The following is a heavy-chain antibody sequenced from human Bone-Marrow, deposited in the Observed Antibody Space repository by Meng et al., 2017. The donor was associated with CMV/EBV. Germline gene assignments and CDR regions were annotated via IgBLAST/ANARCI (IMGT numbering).Heavy chain of an antibody. CDR3: AKRGDSSGTYAMDV. D-gene: IGHD3-22*01. V-gene: IGHV3-30*02. CDR2: IRFDGTNK. CDR1: GFTFSSYA. Sequence: GESLKISCAASGFTFSSYAMHWVRQAPGKGLEWVANIRFDGTNKYHADSVKGRFTISRDNSKNTLYLQMNSLRAEDTAVYYCAKRGDSSGTYAMDVWGQGTTVTFYS. J-gene: IGHJ6*01.